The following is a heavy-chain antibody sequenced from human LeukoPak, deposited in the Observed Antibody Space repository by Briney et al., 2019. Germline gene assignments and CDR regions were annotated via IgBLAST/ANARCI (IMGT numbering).Heavy chain of an antibody. CDR2: IYYSGST. V-gene: IGHV4-39*07. Sequence: SETLSLTCTVSGGSISSSSYYWGWIRQPPGKGLEWIGSIYYSGSTYYNPSLKSRVTISVDTPKNQFSLKLSFVTAADTAVYYCARDRLVAAAVDYWGQGTLVTVSS. J-gene: IGHJ4*02. CDR3: ARDRLVAAAVDY. D-gene: IGHD6-13*01. CDR1: GGSISSSSYY.